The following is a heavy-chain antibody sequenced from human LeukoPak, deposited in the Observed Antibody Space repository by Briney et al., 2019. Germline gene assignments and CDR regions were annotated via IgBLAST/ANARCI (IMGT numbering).Heavy chain of an antibody. J-gene: IGHJ4*02. V-gene: IGHV4-39*01. Sequence: PSETLSLTCTVSGGSISSSSYYWGWIRQPPGKGLEWIGSIYYSGSTYYNPSLKSRVTISVGTSKNQFSLKLSSVTAADTAVYYCARQDSSGWYYFDYWGQGTLVTVSS. D-gene: IGHD6-19*01. CDR3: ARQDSSGWYYFDY. CDR1: GGSISSSSYY. CDR2: IYYSGST.